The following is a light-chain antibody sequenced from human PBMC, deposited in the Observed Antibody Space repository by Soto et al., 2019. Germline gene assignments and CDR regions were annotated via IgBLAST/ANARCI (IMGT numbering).Light chain of an antibody. CDR1: QGISNY. J-gene: IGKJ4*01. CDR3: LQDYSFPLT. Sequence: AIQMTQSPSSLSASVGDRVTITCRASQGISNYLAWYQQKPGKVPKLLIYAASSLHSGVPSRFSGSGAGTDFSLTISSLQPEDSATYYCLQDYSFPLTFGGGTKVDIK. CDR2: AAS. V-gene: IGKV1-6*01.